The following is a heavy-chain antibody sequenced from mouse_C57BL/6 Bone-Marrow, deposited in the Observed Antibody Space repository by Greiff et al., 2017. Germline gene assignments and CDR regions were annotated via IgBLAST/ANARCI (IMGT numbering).Heavy chain of an antibody. CDR3: TRFVITTVVDY. D-gene: IGHD1-1*01. J-gene: IGHJ2*01. V-gene: IGHV1-15*01. Sequence: QVQLQQSGAELVRPGASVTLSCKASGYTFTDYEMHWVKQTPVHGLEWIGAIDPETGGTAYNQKFKGKAILTADKSSSTAYMELRSLTSEDSAVYYCTRFVITTVVDYWGQGTTLTVSS. CDR1: GYTFTDYE. CDR2: IDPETGGT.